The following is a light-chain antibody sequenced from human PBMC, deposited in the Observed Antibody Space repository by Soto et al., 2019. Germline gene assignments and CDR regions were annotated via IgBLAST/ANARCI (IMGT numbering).Light chain of an antibody. J-gene: IGLJ1*01. CDR2: DVS. CDR3: SSYTSDSTYV. V-gene: IGLV2-14*01. CDR1: SSDVGGYNY. Sequence: QSVLTQPASVSGSPGQSITISCTGTSSDVGGYNYVSWYQEHPGKAPKLMIYDVSNRPSGVSNRFSGSKSDNTASLTIPGLQAEDEADYYCSSYTSDSTYVFGTGTKVTVL.